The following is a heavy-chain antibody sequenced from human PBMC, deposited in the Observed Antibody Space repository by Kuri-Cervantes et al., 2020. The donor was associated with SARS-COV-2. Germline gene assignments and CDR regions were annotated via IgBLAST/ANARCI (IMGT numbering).Heavy chain of an antibody. CDR3: ARAGWYGGGIRHPYYYMDV. CDR1: GGSFSNYA. D-gene: IGHD4-23*01. CDR2: IVPMIGTA. Sequence: SVKVSCKASGGSFSNYAISWVRQAPGQGLEWMGGIVPMIGTAKYAQKFEGRVTITADESTSTGYMELSSLRSEDTAVYYCARAGWYGGGIRHPYYYMDVWGKGTTVTVSS. V-gene: IGHV1-69*13. J-gene: IGHJ6*03.